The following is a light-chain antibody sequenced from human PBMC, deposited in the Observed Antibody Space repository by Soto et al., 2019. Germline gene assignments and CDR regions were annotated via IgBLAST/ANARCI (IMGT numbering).Light chain of an antibody. J-gene: IGKJ2*01. CDR1: QSLLHSHGNNY. CDR3: MQALQTPYT. Sequence: DIVMTQSPLSLPVTPGEPASISCRSSQSLLHSHGNNYLDWYVQRPGQSPQLLIYLGSNRASGVPVRFSGSGSGTDFTPKISRLEAEDVGVYYCMQALQTPYTFGQGTKLEIK. CDR2: LGS. V-gene: IGKV2-28*01.